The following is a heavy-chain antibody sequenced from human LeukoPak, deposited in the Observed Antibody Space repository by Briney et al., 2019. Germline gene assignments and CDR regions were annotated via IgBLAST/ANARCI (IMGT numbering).Heavy chain of an antibody. V-gene: IGHV4-59*01. D-gene: IGHD1-26*01. Sequence: SETLSLTCTVSGVSISSYYWRWLRQPPGKGLEWIGYIYYSGSTNYNPSLKSRVTISVDTSKNQFSLKLSSVTAADTAVYYCARLSDSGSFNGHFDYWGQGTLVTVSS. J-gene: IGHJ4*02. CDR2: IYYSGST. CDR1: GVSISSYY. CDR3: ARLSDSGSFNGHFDY.